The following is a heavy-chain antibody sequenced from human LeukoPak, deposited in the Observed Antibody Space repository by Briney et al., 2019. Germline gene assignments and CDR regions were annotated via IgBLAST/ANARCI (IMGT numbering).Heavy chain of an antibody. CDR3: ARGDYYDSSGYLFDY. CDR1: GGSISSSSYY. J-gene: IGHJ4*02. V-gene: IGHV4-39*01. Sequence: SETLSLTCTVSGGSISSSSYYWGWLRQPPGKGLEWIGSIYYSGSTYYNPSLKSRVTISVDTSKNQFSLKLSSVTAADTAVYYCARGDYYDSSGYLFDYWGQGTLVTVSS. CDR2: IYYSGST. D-gene: IGHD3-22*01.